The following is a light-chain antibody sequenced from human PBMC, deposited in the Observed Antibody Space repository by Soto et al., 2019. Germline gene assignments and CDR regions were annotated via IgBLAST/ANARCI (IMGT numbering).Light chain of an antibody. Sequence: EIVMTQSPATLSVSPGERATLSCRASQSVNINLAWYQQKPGQAPRLLIYGASTRATGIPARFSGSGSGTEFTLAISSLQSEDFALYFCQQYNSWWTFGQGTKV. CDR2: GAS. CDR3: QQYNSWWT. CDR1: QSVNIN. V-gene: IGKV3D-15*01. J-gene: IGKJ1*01.